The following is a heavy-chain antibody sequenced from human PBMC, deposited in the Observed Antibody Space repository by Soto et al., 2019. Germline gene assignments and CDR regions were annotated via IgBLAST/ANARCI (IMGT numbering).Heavy chain of an antibody. CDR2: IYFSGST. J-gene: IGHJ6*02. Sequence: SETLSLTCTVSGASINSGGYYWSWVRQLPGKGLEWIGYIYFSGSTYYNPALKSRVTISVDTSKNQFSLKLSSVTAADTAVYYCARVWGSGSYYPPTQNYYYYYGMDVWGQGTTVTVSS. CDR1: GASINSGGYY. V-gene: IGHV4-31*03. CDR3: ARVWGSGSYYPPTQNYYYYYGMDV. D-gene: IGHD3-10*01.